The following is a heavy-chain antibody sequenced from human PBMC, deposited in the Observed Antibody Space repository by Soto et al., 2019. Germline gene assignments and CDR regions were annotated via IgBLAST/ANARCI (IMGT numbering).Heavy chain of an antibody. CDR2: INHSGST. J-gene: IGHJ6*02. V-gene: IGHV4-34*01. D-gene: IGHD3-3*01. CDR1: GGCFSGYY. CDR3: ARPSSYITIFGVVSCYYYYGMDV. Sequence: QVQLQQWGAGLLKPSETLSLTCAVYGGCFSGYYWSWIRQPPGKGLEWIGEINHSGSTNYNPSLKSRVTISVDTSKNQISLKLSSVTAADTAVYYCARPSSYITIFGVVSCYYYYGMDVWGQGTTVTVSS.